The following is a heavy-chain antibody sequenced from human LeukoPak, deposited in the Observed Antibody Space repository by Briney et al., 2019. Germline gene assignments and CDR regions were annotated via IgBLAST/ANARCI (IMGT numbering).Heavy chain of an antibody. D-gene: IGHD6-13*01. J-gene: IGHJ4*02. CDR2: ISAYNGNT. CDR3: ARGRIAAGGNFDY. V-gene: IGHV1-18*01. Sequence: GASVKVSFKPSVYTYTIYGISWVRQAPAQGLEWMGWISAYNGNTNYAQKLQGRVTMTTDTSTSTAYVELRSLRSDGTAVYYCARGRIAAGGNFDYWGQGTLVTVSS. CDR1: VYTYTIYG.